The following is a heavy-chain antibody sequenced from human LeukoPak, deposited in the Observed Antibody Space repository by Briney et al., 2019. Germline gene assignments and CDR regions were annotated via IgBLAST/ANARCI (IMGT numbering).Heavy chain of an antibody. CDR2: IRFDGSNK. D-gene: IGHD5-12*01. J-gene: IGHJ4*02. V-gene: IGHV3-30*02. Sequence: PGRSLRLSCAASGFTFSTYGMHWVRQAPGKGLEWVAFIRFDGSNKYYADSVKGRFTISRDNSKNTLYLQMNSLRTEDTAVYFCAKDGSGYNPYCFDYWGQGTLVTVSS. CDR1: GFTFSTYG. CDR3: AKDGSGYNPYCFDY.